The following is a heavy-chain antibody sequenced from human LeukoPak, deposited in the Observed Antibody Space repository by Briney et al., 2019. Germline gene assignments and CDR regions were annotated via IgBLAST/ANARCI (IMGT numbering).Heavy chain of an antibody. V-gene: IGHV3-48*01. J-gene: IGHJ6*03. CDR3: AREHFYFYHCMDV. CDR2: ISSGSDSGTI. Sequence: GGSLRLSCAASGFKFSDYSLNWVRQAPGKGLEWLSYISSGSDSGTINYADSVKGRFTISRDNAKNSPYLQMNSLRAEDTAVYYCAREHFYFYHCMDVWGKGTTVTVSS. CDR1: GFKFSDYS.